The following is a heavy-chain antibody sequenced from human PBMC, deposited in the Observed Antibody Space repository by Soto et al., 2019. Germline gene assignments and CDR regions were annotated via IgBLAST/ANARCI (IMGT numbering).Heavy chain of an antibody. CDR2: INHSGST. J-gene: IGHJ6*02. CDR3: ARTPLYSTKHRYYYGMDV. V-gene: IGHV4-39*07. Sequence: SETLSLTCTVSGGSISSSSYYWGWIRQPPGKGLEWIGEINHSGSTNYNPSLKSRVTISVDTSKNQFSLKLSSVTAADTAVYYCARTPLYSTKHRYYYGMDVWGQGTTVTVSS. CDR1: GGSISSSSYY. D-gene: IGHD6-13*01.